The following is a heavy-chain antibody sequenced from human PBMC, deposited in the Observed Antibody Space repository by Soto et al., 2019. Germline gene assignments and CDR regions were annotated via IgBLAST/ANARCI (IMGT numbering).Heavy chain of an antibody. CDR2: INAGNGNT. Sequence: QVQLVQSGAEVKKPGASVKVSCKASGYTFTSYAMHWVRQAPGQRLEWMGWINAGNGNTKYSQKFQGRVTINRDTSASTAYMELSSLRSEDTAVYYCASTQDSGWELSIDYWGQGTLVTVSS. CDR1: GYTFTSYA. J-gene: IGHJ4*02. V-gene: IGHV1-3*01. CDR3: ASTQDSGWELSIDY. D-gene: IGHD1-26*01.